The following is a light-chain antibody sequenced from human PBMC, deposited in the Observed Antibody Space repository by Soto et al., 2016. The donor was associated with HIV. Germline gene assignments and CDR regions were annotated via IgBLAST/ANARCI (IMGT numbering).Light chain of an antibody. J-gene: IGLJ2*01. CDR1: SLRNYY. Sequence: SSELTQDPGVSVALGQTVRITCQGDSLRNYYASWYQQKPRQAPVLVIYGKNNRPSGIPDRFSGPNSGNTASLTISGTQAEDEADYYRSSRDSSDSRLRVFGGGTKLTVL. CDR3: SSRDSSDSRLRV. V-gene: IGLV3-19*01. CDR2: GKN.